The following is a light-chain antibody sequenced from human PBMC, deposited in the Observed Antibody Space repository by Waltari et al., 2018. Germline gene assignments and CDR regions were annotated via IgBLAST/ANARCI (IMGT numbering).Light chain of an antibody. CDR3: QQYNNYTPKT. Sequence: IQVTQSPSTLSASVGDRVTITCRATPSISNWLAWYQQKPGKAPKLLIYKASTLESGVPSRFSGSGSGTEFTLTISSLQPDDFATYFCQQYNNYTPKTFGQGTKVDIK. CDR2: KAS. V-gene: IGKV1-5*01. J-gene: IGKJ1*01. CDR1: PSISNW.